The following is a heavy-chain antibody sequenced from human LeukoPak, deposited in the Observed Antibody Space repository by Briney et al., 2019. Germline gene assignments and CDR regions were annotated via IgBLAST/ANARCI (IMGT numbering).Heavy chain of an antibody. D-gene: IGHD5-18*01. Sequence: GSLRLSCAASGFTVSSNYMSWVRQAPGKGLEWVPVIYSGGSTYYADSVKGRFTISRDNSKNTLYLQMNSLRAEDTAVYYCARDSGYSYGYGAFDIWGQGTMVTVSS. CDR1: GFTVSSNY. CDR2: IYSGGST. J-gene: IGHJ3*02. V-gene: IGHV3-53*01. CDR3: ARDSGYSYGYGAFDI.